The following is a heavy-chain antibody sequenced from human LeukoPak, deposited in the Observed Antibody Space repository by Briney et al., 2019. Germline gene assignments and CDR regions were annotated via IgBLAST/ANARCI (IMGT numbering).Heavy chain of an antibody. Sequence: PSETLSLTCAVYGGSFSGYYWSWIRQHPGKGLEWIGYIYYSGSTYYNPSLKSRVTISVGTSKNQFSLKLSSVTAADTAVYYCAREGRYSSSLDYWGQGTLVTVSS. CDR1: GGSFSGYY. CDR3: AREGRYSSSLDY. D-gene: IGHD6-6*01. CDR2: IYYSGST. V-gene: IGHV4-31*11. J-gene: IGHJ4*02.